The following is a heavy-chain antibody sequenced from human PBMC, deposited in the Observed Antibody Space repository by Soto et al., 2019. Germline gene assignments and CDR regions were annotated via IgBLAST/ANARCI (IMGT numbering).Heavy chain of an antibody. CDR3: AREGASIAFDY. CDR2: ISSNGGST. J-gene: IGHJ4*02. CDR1: GFTFSSYV. Sequence: EVQLVESGGGLVQPGGSLRLSCAASGFTFSSYVMHWVRQAPGKGLEYVSAISSNGGSTFYANSVKGRFTISRDNSKNTLYLQMGSLRAEDVAVYYCAREGASIAFDYWGQGTLVTVSS. V-gene: IGHV3-64*01. D-gene: IGHD3-16*01.